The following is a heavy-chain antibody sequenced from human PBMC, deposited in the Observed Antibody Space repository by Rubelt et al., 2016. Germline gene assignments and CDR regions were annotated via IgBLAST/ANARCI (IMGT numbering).Heavy chain of an antibody. CDR1: GGSFSGYY. D-gene: IGHD2-2*01. CDR3: ASRYQLLPPLI. CDR2: INHSGST. V-gene: IGHV4-34*02. J-gene: IGHJ3*02. Sequence: QVQLQQWGAGLLKPSETLSLTCAVYGGSFSGYYWSWIRQTPGKGLDWIGEINHSGSTNYNPSLKSRVTISVDTSKNQFSLKLSSVTAADTAVYNWASRYQLLPPLIWGQGTMVTVSS.